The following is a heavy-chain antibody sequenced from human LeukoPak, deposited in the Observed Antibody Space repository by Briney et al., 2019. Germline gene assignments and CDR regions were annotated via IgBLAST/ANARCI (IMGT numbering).Heavy chain of an antibody. D-gene: IGHD3-22*01. CDR2: IYHSGST. J-gene: IGHJ4*02. CDR1: GGSISSGGYY. CDR3: AKERSPYYYDSSGYSPSDY. Sequence: PSETLSLTCTVSGGSISSGGYYWSWIRQPPGKGLEWIGYIYHSGSTYYNPSLKSRVTISVDRSKNQFSLKLSSVTAADTAVYYCAKERSPYYYDSSGYSPSDYWGQGTLVTVSS. V-gene: IGHV4-30-2*01.